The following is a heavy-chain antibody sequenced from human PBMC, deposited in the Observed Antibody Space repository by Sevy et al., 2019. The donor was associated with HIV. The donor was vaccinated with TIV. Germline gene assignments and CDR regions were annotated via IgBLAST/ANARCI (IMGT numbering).Heavy chain of an antibody. V-gene: IGHV3-23*01. Sequence: GGSLRLSCAASGFTFSSFAMSWVRQTPGKGLEWVSGLNGSGGRTYYPDSVKGRFTISRDNSKNTLYLQMNSLRAEDTAVYYCAKDTDSGSYLNGAFDIWGQGTMVTVSS. CDR2: LNGSGGRT. CDR1: GFTFSSFA. J-gene: IGHJ3*02. D-gene: IGHD1-26*01. CDR3: AKDTDSGSYLNGAFDI.